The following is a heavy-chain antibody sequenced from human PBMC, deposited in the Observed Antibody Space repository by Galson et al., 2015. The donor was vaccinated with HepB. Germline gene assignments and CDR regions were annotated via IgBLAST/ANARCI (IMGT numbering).Heavy chain of an antibody. Sequence: SVKVSCKASGYTFTAYGLTWVRQAPGQGLEWMGWINVYNGKRNYARRLQGRVTMTADPSTSTADMELTSLTSDDTAVYYCARGVAVAESYFFDFWGLGTLVTVSS. J-gene: IGHJ4*02. CDR2: INVYNGKR. CDR1: GYTFTAYG. V-gene: IGHV1-18*01. CDR3: ARGVAVAESYFFDF. D-gene: IGHD6-19*01.